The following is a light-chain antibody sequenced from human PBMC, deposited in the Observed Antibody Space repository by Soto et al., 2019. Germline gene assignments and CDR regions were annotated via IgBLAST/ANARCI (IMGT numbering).Light chain of an antibody. J-gene: IGKJ4*01. V-gene: IGKV1-9*01. Sequence: DILLTQSPSSLSASVGDRVNITCRASQGINTDLAWYQQKPGKVPKSLIYSASSLQRGVPSRFSGSGSGTEFTLTVSSLQPEDFATYYCQQLKSYPLTFGGGTKVDIK. CDR2: SAS. CDR3: QQLKSYPLT. CDR1: QGINTD.